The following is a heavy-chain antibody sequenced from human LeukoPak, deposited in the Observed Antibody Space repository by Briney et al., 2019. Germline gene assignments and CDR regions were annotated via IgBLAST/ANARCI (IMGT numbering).Heavy chain of an antibody. Sequence: GGSLRLSCAASGFTFSSYAMHWVRQAPGKGLEWVAVISYDGSNKYYADPVKGRFTISRDNSKNTLYLQMNSLRAEDTAVYYCARDSFWGQGTLVTVSS. CDR2: ISYDGSNK. CDR3: ARDSF. V-gene: IGHV3-30-3*01. J-gene: IGHJ4*02. CDR1: GFTFSSYA.